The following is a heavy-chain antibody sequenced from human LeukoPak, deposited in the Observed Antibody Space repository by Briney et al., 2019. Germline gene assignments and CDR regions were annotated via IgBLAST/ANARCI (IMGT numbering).Heavy chain of an antibody. Sequence: PGGTLRLSCAASGFTFSSYGMSWVRQAPGKWLEWVSAISGSGGSTYYADSVKGRFTISRDNSKNTLYLQMNSLRAEDTAVYYCAKDPKSFYGSGSYGDYWGQGTLVTVSS. CDR3: AKDPKSFYGSGSYGDY. CDR2: ISGSGGST. V-gene: IGHV3-23*01. D-gene: IGHD3-10*01. CDR1: GFTFSSYG. J-gene: IGHJ4*02.